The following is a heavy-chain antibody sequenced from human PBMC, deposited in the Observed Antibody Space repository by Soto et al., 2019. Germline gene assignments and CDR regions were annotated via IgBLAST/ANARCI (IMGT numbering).Heavy chain of an antibody. V-gene: IGHV3-48*03. CDR3: AGDKKQMTKYWYFDL. CDR2: ISSSGSTI. CDR1: GFTFSSYE. J-gene: IGHJ2*01. D-gene: IGHD6-13*01. Sequence: GGSLRLSCAASGFTFSSYEMNWVRQAPGRGLEWVSYISSSGSTIYYADSVKGRFTISRDNAKNSLYMQMNSLRAEDTAVYYCAGDKKQMTKYWYFDLWGRGNLVTVSS.